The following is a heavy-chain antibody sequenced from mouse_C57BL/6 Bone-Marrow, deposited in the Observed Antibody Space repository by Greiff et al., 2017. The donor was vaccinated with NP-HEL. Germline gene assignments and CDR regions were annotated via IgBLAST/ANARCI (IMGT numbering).Heavy chain of an antibody. D-gene: IGHD1-1*01. Sequence: EVMLVESGEGLVKPGGSLKLSCAASGFTFSSYAMSWVRQTPEKRLEWVAYISSGGDYIYYADTVKGRFTISRDNARNTLYLQMSSLKSEDTAMYYCTRDGNYYGSSYQYFDVWGTGTTVTVSS. V-gene: IGHV5-9-1*02. CDR1: GFTFSSYA. CDR2: ISSGGDYI. J-gene: IGHJ1*03. CDR3: TRDGNYYGSSYQYFDV.